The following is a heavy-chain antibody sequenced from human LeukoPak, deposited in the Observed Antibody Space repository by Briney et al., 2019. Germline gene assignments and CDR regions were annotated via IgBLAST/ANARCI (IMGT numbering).Heavy chain of an antibody. CDR3: AKVGENSGWTPYEGNYYYYMDV. D-gene: IGHD6-19*01. Sequence: SETLSLTCTVSGGSISSYYWSWIRQPAGKGLEWIGRIYTSGSTNYNPSLKSRVTMSVDTSKNQFSLKLSSVTAADTAVYYCAKVGENSGWTPYEGNYYYYMDVWGKGTTVTISS. CDR2: IYTSGST. CDR1: GGSISSYY. V-gene: IGHV4-4*07. J-gene: IGHJ6*03.